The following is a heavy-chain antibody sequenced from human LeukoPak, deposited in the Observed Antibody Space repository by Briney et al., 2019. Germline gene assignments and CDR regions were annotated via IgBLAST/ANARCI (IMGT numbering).Heavy chain of an antibody. V-gene: IGHV1-69*04. CDR3: AREFPTDRSFDY. Sequence: SVKVSCKASGGTFSSYAISWVRQAPGQGLEWMGRIIPIIGITNYAQKFQRRVTITADQSTSTAYMELTSLRSEDTAVYYCAREFPTDRSFDYWGQGTLVTVSS. J-gene: IGHJ4*02. CDR2: IIPIIGIT. CDR1: GGTFSSYA.